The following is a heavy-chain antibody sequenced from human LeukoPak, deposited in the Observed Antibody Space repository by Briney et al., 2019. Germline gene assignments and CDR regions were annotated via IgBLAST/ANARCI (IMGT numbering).Heavy chain of an antibody. V-gene: IGHV4-34*01. CDR2: INHSGST. CDR3: ARQESNDFWSGYYNWFDP. CDR1: GGSFSGYY. J-gene: IGHJ5*02. Sequence: SETLSLTCAVYGGSFSGYYWSWIRQPPGKGLEWSGEINHSGSTNYNPSLKSRVTISVDTSKNQFSLKLSSVTAADTGVYYCARQESNDFWSGYYNWFDPWGQGTLVTVSS. D-gene: IGHD3-3*01.